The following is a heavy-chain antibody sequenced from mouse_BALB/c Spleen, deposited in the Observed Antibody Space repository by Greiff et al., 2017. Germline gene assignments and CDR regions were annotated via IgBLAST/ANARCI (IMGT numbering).Heavy chain of an antibody. J-gene: IGHJ2*01. CDR1: GYSITSDYA. CDR2: ISYSGST. Sequence: EVKLQESGPGLVKPSQSLSLTCTVTGYSITSDYAWNWIRQFPGNKLEWMGYISYSGSTSYNPSLKSRISITRDTSKNQFFLQLNSVTTEDTATYYCARGKEIDYWGQGTTLTVSS. CDR3: ARGKEIDY. V-gene: IGHV3-2*02.